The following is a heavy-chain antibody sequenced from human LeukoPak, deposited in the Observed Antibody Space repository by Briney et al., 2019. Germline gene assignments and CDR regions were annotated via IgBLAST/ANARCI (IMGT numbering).Heavy chain of an antibody. CDR2: IYYSGST. CDR1: GGSISSYY. J-gene: IGHJ5*02. V-gene: IGHV4-59*12. Sequence: SETLPLTCTVSGGSISSYYWSWIRQPPGKGLEWIGYIYYSGSTSYNPSLKSRVTISVDTSKKEFSLRLTSVTAEDTAVYYCARDGEGTGYPHNWLDPWGQGTLVTVSS. CDR3: ARDGEGTGYPHNWLDP. D-gene: IGHD3/OR15-3a*01.